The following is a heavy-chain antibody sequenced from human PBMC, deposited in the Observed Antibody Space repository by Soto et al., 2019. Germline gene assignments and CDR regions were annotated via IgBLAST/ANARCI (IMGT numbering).Heavy chain of an antibody. J-gene: IGHJ6*02. CDR1: GFTFSSYG. CDR2: ISYDGSSK. Sequence: GGSLRLSCAASGFTFSSYGMHWVRQAPGKGLEWVAVISYDGSSKYYADSVKGRFTISRDNSKNTLYLQMNSLRAEDTAVYYCAKGGAYYYGSGSSDYYYYYGMDVWGQGTTVTVSS. V-gene: IGHV3-30*18. D-gene: IGHD3-10*01. CDR3: AKGGAYYYGSGSSDYYYYYGMDV.